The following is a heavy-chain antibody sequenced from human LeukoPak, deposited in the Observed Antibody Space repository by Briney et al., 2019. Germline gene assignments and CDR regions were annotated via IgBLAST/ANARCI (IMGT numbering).Heavy chain of an antibody. CDR2: INHSGTT. CDR1: GEFFSGYY. V-gene: IGHV4-34*01. D-gene: IGHD2-15*01. CDR3: ARLEVVVAATWAFDI. J-gene: IGHJ3*02. Sequence: PSETLSLTCGVHGEFFSGYYWSWIRQPPGKGLEWIGDINHSGTTKYNPSLKSRVTISIDTSKNQFSLRVNSVTAADTAVYYCARLEVVVAATWAFDIWGQGTMVTVSS.